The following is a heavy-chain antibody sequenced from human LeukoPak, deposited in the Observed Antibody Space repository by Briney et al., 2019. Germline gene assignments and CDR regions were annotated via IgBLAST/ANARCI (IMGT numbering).Heavy chain of an antibody. D-gene: IGHD1-26*01. J-gene: IGHJ4*02. V-gene: IGHV3-23*01. CDR1: GFTFSSYA. CDR2: ISGSGGSA. Sequence: GGSLRLSCAASGFTFSSYAMHWVRQAPGKGLEWVSAISGSGGSAYYADSVKGRFTISRDNSKNTLYLQMNSLRAEDTAVYYCARDRGSTEFDYWGQGTLVTVSS. CDR3: ARDRGSTEFDY.